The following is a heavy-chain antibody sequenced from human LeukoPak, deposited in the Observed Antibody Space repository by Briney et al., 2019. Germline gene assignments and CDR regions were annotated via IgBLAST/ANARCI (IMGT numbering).Heavy chain of an antibody. CDR1: GSSISSYYY. Sequence: SETLSLTCTVSGSSISSYYYWGWVRQPPGRGLEWIGSFYHGGSTYYNPSLKSRVTLSVDTSKKQFSLKLSSVTAADTAVYYCARSTTFLREGFDYWGQGTLVTVSS. CDR3: ARSTTFLREGFDY. CDR2: FYHGGST. D-gene: IGHD1-26*01. V-gene: IGHV4-38-2*02. J-gene: IGHJ4*02.